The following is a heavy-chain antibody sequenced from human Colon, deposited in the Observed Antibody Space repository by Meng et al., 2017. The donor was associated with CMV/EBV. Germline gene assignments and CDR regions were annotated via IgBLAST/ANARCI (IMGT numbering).Heavy chain of an antibody. CDR1: GFTFSSHD. D-gene: IGHD1-7*01. Sequence: GESLKISCAASGFTFSSHDMHWVRQGPGKSLEWLSVITTAGDTYYADSVKGRFTISRENPKNSLYLHLTSLRAGDTGVYYCAASIAGTTRFYYWGQGALVTVSS. CDR2: ITTAGDT. CDR3: AASIAGTTRFYY. V-gene: IGHV3-13*01. J-gene: IGHJ4*02.